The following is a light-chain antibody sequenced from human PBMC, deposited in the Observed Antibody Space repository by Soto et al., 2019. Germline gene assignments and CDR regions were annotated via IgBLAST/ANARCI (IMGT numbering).Light chain of an antibody. CDR3: QQYYSIPLT. CDR1: QSVLYSSNNQNY. V-gene: IGKV4-1*01. J-gene: IGKJ3*01. CDR2: WAS. Sequence: DIVMTQSPDSLDVSLGERATINCKSSQSVLYSSNNQNYLAWYQQKPGQPPKLLIYWASTRESGVPDRFSGSGSGTDFTLTISSLQAEDVAVYYCQQYYSIPLTFGPGTKVDIK.